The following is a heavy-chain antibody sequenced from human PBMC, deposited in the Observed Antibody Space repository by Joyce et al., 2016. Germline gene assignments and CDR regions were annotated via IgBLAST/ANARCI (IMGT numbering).Heavy chain of an antibody. CDR3: ARGGTSSDHYFFYTLDV. CDR1: GGAFSNFT. CDR2: IIPFFGAA. V-gene: IGHV1-69*12. D-gene: IGHD1-14*01. Sequence: QVLLVQSGATVKRPGSSLRVSCTSSGGAFSNFTGNWVRQAPGQRLGWMGGIIPFFGAAKYAEHFQGRVTVTADLSTRTAYMELSSLTSADTAVYYCARGGTSSDHYFFYTLDVWGPGTTVIVSS. J-gene: IGHJ6*02.